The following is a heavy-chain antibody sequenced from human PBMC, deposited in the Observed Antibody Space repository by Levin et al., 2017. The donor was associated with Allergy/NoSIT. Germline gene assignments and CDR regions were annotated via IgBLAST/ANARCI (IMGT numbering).Heavy chain of an antibody. J-gene: IGHJ3*02. CDR1: GGSISSSY. Sequence: SQTLSLTCTVSGGSISSSYWSWVRHPPGKGLESIGYIYYSGSTNYNPALKSRVTISVDTSKNQFSLKLNSVTAADTAVYYCATNAGRHPPSAFDIWGQGTMVTVSS. CDR3: ATNAGRHPPSAFDI. D-gene: IGHD6-6*01. V-gene: IGHV4-59*01. CDR2: IYYSGST.